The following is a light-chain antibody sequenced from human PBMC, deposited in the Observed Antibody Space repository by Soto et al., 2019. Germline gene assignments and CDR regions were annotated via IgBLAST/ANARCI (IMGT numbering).Light chain of an antibody. CDR1: SSDVGYYNY. Sequence: QSALTQPASVSGSPGQSITISCAGSSSDVGYYNYVSWYQHHPGKAPKLIIYEVSNRPIGVSNRFSGSKSGNTASLTISGLQADDEADYYCCSYTNTNTRLFGAGTKVTVL. V-gene: IGLV2-14*01. CDR2: EVS. J-gene: IGLJ2*01. CDR3: CSYTNTNTRL.